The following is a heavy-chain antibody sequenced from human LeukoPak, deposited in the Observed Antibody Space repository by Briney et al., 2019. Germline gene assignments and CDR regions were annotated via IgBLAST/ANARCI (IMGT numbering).Heavy chain of an antibody. Sequence: GGSLRLSCEPSGFPFSSYWMLWVRQAPGKGLEWVSAISGSGGSTYYADSVKGRFTISRDNSKNTLYLQMNSLRAEDTAVYYCACSSSWLHYYYYYYMDVWGKGTTVTVSS. CDR1: GFPFSSYW. CDR2: ISGSGGST. V-gene: IGHV3-23*01. CDR3: ACSSSWLHYYYYYYMDV. D-gene: IGHD6-13*01. J-gene: IGHJ6*03.